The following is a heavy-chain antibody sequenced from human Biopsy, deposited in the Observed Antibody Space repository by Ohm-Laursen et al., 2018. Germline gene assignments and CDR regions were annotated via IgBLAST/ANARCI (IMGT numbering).Heavy chain of an antibody. D-gene: IGHD3-10*01. Sequence: SLRLSCSASGVTFSRYGMHWVRQAPGKGLEWVASISEDGANKYYEDSVKGRFTVSRDNSKNTLYLQMNSLRAEDTAVFYCAKDRGVARTYYYYPYGMDVWGQGTTVTVSS. CDR2: ISEDGANK. CDR1: GVTFSRYG. J-gene: IGHJ6*02. V-gene: IGHV3-30*18. CDR3: AKDRGVARTYYYYPYGMDV.